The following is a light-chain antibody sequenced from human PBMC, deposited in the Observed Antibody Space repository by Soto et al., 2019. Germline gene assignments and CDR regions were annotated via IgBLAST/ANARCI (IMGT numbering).Light chain of an antibody. J-gene: IGKJ1*01. CDR3: QQYNNWPPWT. CDR2: GAS. Sequence: EIVMTQSPATLSVSPGERATLSCRASQSVSSNLAWYQQKPGQAPRLLIYGASTRATGIPARFSGSGSGTEFTLTALSLQSEEFAVYYWQQYNNWPPWTFGLGTKVELK. CDR1: QSVSSN. V-gene: IGKV3-15*01.